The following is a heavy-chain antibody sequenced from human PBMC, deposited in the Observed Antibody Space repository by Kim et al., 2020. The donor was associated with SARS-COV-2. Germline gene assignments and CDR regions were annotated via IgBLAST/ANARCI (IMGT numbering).Heavy chain of an antibody. V-gene: IGHV3-23*01. D-gene: IGHD6-19*01. Sequence: YYGESGRGRFPISRDNSKNTLFLQMSRLRADDTAIYYCVKGGAGYYFDNWGQGTLVTVSS. J-gene: IGHJ4*02. CDR3: VKGGAGYYFDN.